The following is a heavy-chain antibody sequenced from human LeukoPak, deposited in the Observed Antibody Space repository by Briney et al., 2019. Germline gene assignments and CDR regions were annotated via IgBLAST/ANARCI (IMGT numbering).Heavy chain of an antibody. D-gene: IGHD1-14*01. CDR1: GFTFSSYA. CDR3: ARDHRDSGAIHDAFDI. Sequence: GGSLRLSCAASGFTFSSYAMHWVRQAPGKGLEWVAVISYDGSNKYYADSVKGRFTISRDNSKNTLYLQMNSLRAEDTAVYYCARDHRDSGAIHDAFDIWGQGTMVTVSS. V-gene: IGHV3-30-3*01. CDR2: ISYDGSNK. J-gene: IGHJ3*02.